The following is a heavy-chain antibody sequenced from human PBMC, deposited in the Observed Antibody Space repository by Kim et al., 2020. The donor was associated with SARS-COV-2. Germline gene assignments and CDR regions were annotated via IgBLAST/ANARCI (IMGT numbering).Heavy chain of an antibody. CDR1: GFTFSSYE. J-gene: IGHJ4*02. V-gene: IGHV3-48*03. CDR3: ARVQPLLGYCSGGSCYDTRDY. Sequence: GGSLRLSCAASGFTFSSYEMNWVRQAPGKGLEWVSYISISGSTIYYADSVKGRFTISRDNAKNSLYLQMNSLRAEDTAVYYCARVQPLLGYCSGGSCYDTRDYWGQGTLVTVSS. D-gene: IGHD2-15*01. CDR2: ISISGSTI.